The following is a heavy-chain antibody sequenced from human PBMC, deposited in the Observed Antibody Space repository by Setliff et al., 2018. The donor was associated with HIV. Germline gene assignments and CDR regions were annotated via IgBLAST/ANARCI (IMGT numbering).Heavy chain of an antibody. CDR3: ARHYYMDV. V-gene: IGHV4-38-2*01. CDR2: IYHSGST. Sequence: SETLSLTCAVSGYSISSGYYWGWIRQPPGKGLEWIGSIYHSGSTYYNPSLKSRVTISVDTSKNQFSLNLSSVTVADTAVHYCARHYYMDVWGKGTTVTVSS. CDR1: GYSISSGYY. J-gene: IGHJ6*03.